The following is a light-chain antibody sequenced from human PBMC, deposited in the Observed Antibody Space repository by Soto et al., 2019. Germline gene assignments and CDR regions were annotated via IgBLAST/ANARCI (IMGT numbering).Light chain of an antibody. V-gene: IGKV3-11*01. CDR2: DAS. CDR1: QSISSY. CDR3: QQRTNWPVT. J-gene: IGKJ3*01. Sequence: EIVLTQSPATLSLSPGERATLSCRASQSISSYLAWYQQKPGHTPRLLLYDASNRATGIPARFSGSGSGTDFTLTISSLEPEDFAVYYCQQRTNWPVTFGPGTTVDVK.